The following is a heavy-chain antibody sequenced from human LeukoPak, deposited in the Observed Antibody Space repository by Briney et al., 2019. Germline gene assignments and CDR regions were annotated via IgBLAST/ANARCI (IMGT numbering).Heavy chain of an antibody. Sequence: SETLSLTCTVSGGSISSGGYYWSWIRQHPGKGLEWIGYIYYSGSTYYNPSLKSRVTISVDTSKNQFPLKLSSVTAADTAVYYCARLMRYSSSPDYWGQGTLVTVSS. CDR3: ARLMRYSSSPDY. J-gene: IGHJ4*02. CDR1: GGSISSGGYY. CDR2: IYYSGST. D-gene: IGHD6-13*01. V-gene: IGHV4-31*03.